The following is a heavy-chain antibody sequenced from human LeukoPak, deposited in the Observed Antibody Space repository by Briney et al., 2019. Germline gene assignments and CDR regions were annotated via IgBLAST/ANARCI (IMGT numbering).Heavy chain of an antibody. Sequence: PSETLSLTCTVSGGSMSSYYWSWIRQHPGEGLEWIGYINYSGSTTYNPSLRSRVTMSVDTSKNQFSLKLTSVTAADTAVYHCARGANYGDYGLDAFDVWGQGTMVTVSS. J-gene: IGHJ3*01. CDR2: INYSGST. CDR3: ARGANYGDYGLDAFDV. D-gene: IGHD4-17*01. V-gene: IGHV4-59*01. CDR1: GGSMSSYY.